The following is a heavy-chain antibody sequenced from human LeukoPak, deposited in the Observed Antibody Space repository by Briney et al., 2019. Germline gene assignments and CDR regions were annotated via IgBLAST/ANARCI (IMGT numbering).Heavy chain of an antibody. Sequence: GGSLRLSCAASGFTFRSYSMNWVRQAPGKGLEWDSSISSSSSYIYYADSVKGRFTISRDNAKNSLYLQMNSLRAEDTAVYYCAREGTAMVKSAFDIWGQGTMVTVSS. V-gene: IGHV3-21*01. D-gene: IGHD5-18*01. J-gene: IGHJ3*02. CDR2: ISSSSSYI. CDR1: GFTFRSYS. CDR3: AREGTAMVKSAFDI.